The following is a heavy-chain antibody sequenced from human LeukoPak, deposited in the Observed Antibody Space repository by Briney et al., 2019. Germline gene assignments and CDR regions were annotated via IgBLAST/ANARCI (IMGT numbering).Heavy chain of an antibody. J-gene: IGHJ5*02. CDR1: GFTFSSYW. V-gene: IGHV3-74*01. Sequence: GGSLRLSCAASGFTFSSYWMHWVRHAPGKGLVWVSRINTDGSSTSYADSVKGRFTISRDNAKNTLYLQMNSLRAEDTAVYYCARVRGQSTYDFWSGPLNWFDPWGQGTLVTVSS. CDR2: INTDGSST. CDR3: ARVRGQSTYDFWSGPLNWFDP. D-gene: IGHD3-3*01.